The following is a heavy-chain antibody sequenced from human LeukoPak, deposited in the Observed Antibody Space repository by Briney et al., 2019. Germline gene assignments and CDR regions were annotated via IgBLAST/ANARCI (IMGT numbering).Heavy chain of an antibody. J-gene: IGHJ4*02. V-gene: IGHV4-59*01. CDR3: AHGSSTWANFDY. CDR2: IYYTGST. D-gene: IGHD6-13*01. CDR1: GGSISSYY. Sequence: SETLSLTCTVSGGSISSYYWSWIRQPAGKGLEWIGFIYYTGSTNYNPSLKSRLTISLDTSKNQFSLKLSSVTAADTAVYYCAHGSSTWANFDYWGQGTLVTVSS.